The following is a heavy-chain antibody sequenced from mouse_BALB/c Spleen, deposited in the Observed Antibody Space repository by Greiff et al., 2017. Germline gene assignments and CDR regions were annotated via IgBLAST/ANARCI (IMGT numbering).Heavy chain of an antibody. CDR1: GFTFSSFG. CDR3: ARGVRTFYFDY. J-gene: IGHJ2*01. CDR2: ISSGSSTI. Sequence: EVQRVESGGGLVQPGGSRKLSCAASGFTFSSFGMHWVRQAPEKGLEWVAYISSGSSTIYYADTVKGRFTISRDNPKNTLFLQMTSLRSEDTAMYYCARGVRTFYFDYWGQGTTLTVSS. V-gene: IGHV5-17*02.